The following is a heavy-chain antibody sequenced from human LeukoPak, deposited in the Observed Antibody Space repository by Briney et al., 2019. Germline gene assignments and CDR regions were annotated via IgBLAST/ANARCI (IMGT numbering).Heavy chain of an antibody. CDR3: ARGGGYLLDY. D-gene: IGHD3-22*01. CDR2: IYHSGST. V-gene: IGHV4-38-2*02. J-gene: IGHJ4*02. CDR1: GYSISSGYY. Sequence: SETLSLTCTVSGYSISSGYYWGWIRQPPGKGLEWIGSIYHSGSTNYNPSLKSRVTISVDTSKNQFSLKLSSVTAADTAVYYCARGGGYLLDYWGQGTLVTVSS.